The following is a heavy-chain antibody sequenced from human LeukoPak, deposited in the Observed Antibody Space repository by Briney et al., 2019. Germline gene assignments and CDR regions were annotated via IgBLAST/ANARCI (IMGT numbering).Heavy chain of an antibody. CDR2: ISGSGGGT. CDR1: GFTFSSYA. V-gene: IGHV3-23*01. CDR3: AKESVGYSGYEPFDY. D-gene: IGHD5-12*01. Sequence: GGSLRLSCAASGFTFSSYAMSWVRQAPGKGLEWVSAISGSGGGTYYADSVKGRFTISRDNSKNTLYLQMNSLRAEDTAVYYCAKESVGYSGYEPFDYWGQGTLVTVSS. J-gene: IGHJ4*02.